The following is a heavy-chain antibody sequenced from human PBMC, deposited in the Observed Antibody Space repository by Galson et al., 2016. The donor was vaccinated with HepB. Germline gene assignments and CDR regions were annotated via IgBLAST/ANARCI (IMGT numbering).Heavy chain of an antibody. V-gene: IGHV3-33*01. Sequence: SLRLSCAASGLTFSRDGMHWVRQPPGKGLEWVAVIWSDGNTKFYADSVKGRFTISRDNSKNTLFLQMNSLRAEDTAVYYCARAHTIMLNYFDYWGKGTLVTVSP. J-gene: IGHJ4*02. CDR3: ARAHTIMLNYFDY. CDR1: GLTFSRDG. CDR2: IWSDGNTK. D-gene: IGHD3-16*01.